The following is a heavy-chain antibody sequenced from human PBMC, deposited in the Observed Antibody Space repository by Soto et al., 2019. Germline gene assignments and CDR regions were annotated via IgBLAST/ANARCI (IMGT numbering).Heavy chain of an antibody. CDR1: GFTFTSYG. CDR3: ARDADTSSHYTKFDY. J-gene: IGHJ4*02. D-gene: IGHD3-22*01. CDR2: IWSDGSKK. Sequence: QVPLLESGGGVVQPGRYLRRTCAASGFTFTSYGIHWFRQAPGKGPEWGAVIWSDGSKKYYTDSVKGRFSISRDNSEKALYLQMNSLRAEDSAVYYWARDADTSSHYTKFDYWGQGTLGTGS. V-gene: IGHV3-33*01.